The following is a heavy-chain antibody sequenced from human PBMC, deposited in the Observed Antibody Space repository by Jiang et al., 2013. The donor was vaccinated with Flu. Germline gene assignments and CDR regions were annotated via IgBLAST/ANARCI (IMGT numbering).Heavy chain of an antibody. Sequence: SGLVKPSQTLSLTCAVSGGSISSGGYSWSWIRQPPGKGLEWIGYIYHSGSTYYNPSLKSRVTISVDRSKNQFSLKLSSVTAADTAVYYCARGSVSRHIRYFDYWGQGTLVTVSS. V-gene: IGHV4-30-2*01. J-gene: IGHJ4*02. CDR2: IYHSGST. CDR1: GGSISSGGYS. D-gene: IGHD2-15*01. CDR3: ARGSVSRHIRYFDY.